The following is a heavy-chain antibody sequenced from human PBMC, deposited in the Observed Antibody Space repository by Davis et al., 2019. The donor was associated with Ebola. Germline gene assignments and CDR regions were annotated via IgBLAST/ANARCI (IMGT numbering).Heavy chain of an antibody. Sequence: PGGSLRLSCTVSGGSISSHYWSWIRQPPGKGLQWIGYIYDSGSASYNPSLKSRLFISMDTSKNQFFLKLKSVTAADTAVYFCARRNSNIAALGTIFDYWGQGTLVTVSS. V-gene: IGHV4-59*11. CDR3: ARRNSNIAALGTIFDY. CDR2: IYDSGSA. CDR1: GGSISSHY. J-gene: IGHJ4*02. D-gene: IGHD6-13*01.